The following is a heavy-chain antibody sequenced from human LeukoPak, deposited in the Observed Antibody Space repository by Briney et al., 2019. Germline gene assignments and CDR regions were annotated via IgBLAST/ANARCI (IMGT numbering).Heavy chain of an antibody. J-gene: IGHJ6*03. CDR1: GGSISSYY. Sequence: SETLSLTCTVSGGSISSYYWSWIRQPPGKGLEWIGYIYYSGSTNYNPSLKSRVTISVDTSKNQFSLKLSSVTAADTAVYYRARGWSGSYYYYYMDVWGKGTTVTVSS. V-gene: IGHV4-59*01. CDR3: ARGWSGSYYYYYMDV. D-gene: IGHD3-3*01. CDR2: IYYSGST.